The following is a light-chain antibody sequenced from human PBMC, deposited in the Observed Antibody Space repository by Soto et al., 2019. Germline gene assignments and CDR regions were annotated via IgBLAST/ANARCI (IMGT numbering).Light chain of an antibody. V-gene: IGLV2-14*03. Sequence: QSVLTQPASVSGSPGQSITISCTGTSSDVGGYNYVSWYQQHPGKAPKLMICDVSNRPSGVSNRFSGSKSGNTASLTISGLQAEDEADYYCSSYTSSSLHVFGTGTKLTVL. CDR1: SSDVGGYNY. CDR2: DVS. J-gene: IGLJ1*01. CDR3: SSYTSSSLHV.